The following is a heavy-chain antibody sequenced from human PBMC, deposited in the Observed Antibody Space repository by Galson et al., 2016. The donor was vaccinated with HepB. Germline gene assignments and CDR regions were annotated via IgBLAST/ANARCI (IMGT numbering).Heavy chain of an antibody. CDR1: GYTFTGYG. CDR3: ARDREGLVVDRVSYFQH. J-gene: IGHJ1*01. V-gene: IGHV1-18*01. CDR2: ISAYNGHT. D-gene: IGHD6-19*01. Sequence: SVKVSCKASGYTFTGYGISWVRQAPGQGPEWMGWISAYNGHTNYAQKLQGRITMTTDTSTSTAYMELRSLRSDDTTVYYCARDREGLVVDRVSYFQHWGQGTLLTVSS.